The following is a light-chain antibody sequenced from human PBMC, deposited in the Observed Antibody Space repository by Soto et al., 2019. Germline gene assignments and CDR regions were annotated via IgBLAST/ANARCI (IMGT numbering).Light chain of an antibody. CDR3: NSYTSSNTYV. Sequence: QSALTQPASVSVSPGQAITISCSGSSGDVGAHNFVSWYQHHPGKAPKLMIYEVSNRPSGVSNRFSGSKSGNTASLTISGLQAEDEADYYCNSYTSSNTYVFGSGTKVTV. CDR2: EVS. V-gene: IGLV2-14*01. J-gene: IGLJ1*01. CDR1: SGDVGAHNF.